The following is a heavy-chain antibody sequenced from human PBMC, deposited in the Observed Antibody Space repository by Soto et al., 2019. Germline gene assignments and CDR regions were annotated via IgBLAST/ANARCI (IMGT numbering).Heavy chain of an antibody. CDR3: AKIICTATSCPSYYYGMDV. V-gene: IGHV3-23*01. CDR2: ISGSGDAT. Sequence: PGGSLRLSCAASGFTFSSYALIWVRQAPGKGLQSVSSISGSGDATYYADAVKGRFTISRDNSKNTLYLQMSSLRVEDTAVYYCAKIICTATSCPSYYYGMDVWGQGTTVTVS. CDR1: GFTFSSYA. J-gene: IGHJ6*02. D-gene: IGHD2-2*01.